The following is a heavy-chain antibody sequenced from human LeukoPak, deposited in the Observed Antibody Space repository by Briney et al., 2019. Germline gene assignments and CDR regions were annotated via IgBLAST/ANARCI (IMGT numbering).Heavy chain of an antibody. V-gene: IGHV3-23*01. D-gene: IGHD3-10*01. CDR3: AREIRGVYYYYMDV. Sequence: GGSLRPSCAASGFTFSSYGMSWVRQAPGKGLEWVSAISGSGGSTYYADSVKGRFTISRDNSKNTLYLQMNSLRAEDTAVYYCAREIRGVYYYYMDVWGKGTTVTISS. CDR2: ISGSGGST. CDR1: GFTFSSYG. J-gene: IGHJ6*03.